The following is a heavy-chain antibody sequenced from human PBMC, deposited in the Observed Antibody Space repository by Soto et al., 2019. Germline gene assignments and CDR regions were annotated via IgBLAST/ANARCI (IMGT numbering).Heavy chain of an antibody. CDR1: GGSITNYL. D-gene: IGHD3-10*01. V-gene: IGHV4-59*01. CDR3: ARVYGSGSLTNWCDP. Sequence: SETLSLTCTVSGGSITNYLWSWIRQSPGKGLEWIGYIYYSGTTNYNPSLMSRVTISVDTSKNHFSLKLTSVTAADTAVYYCARVYGSGSLTNWCDPWGRGTLVTVSS. CDR2: IYYSGTT. J-gene: IGHJ5*02.